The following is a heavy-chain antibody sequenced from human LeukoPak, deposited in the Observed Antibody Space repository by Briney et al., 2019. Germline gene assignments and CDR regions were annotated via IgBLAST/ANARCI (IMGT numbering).Heavy chain of an antibody. CDR2: ISGSGHDI. CDR1: GFSFSDSY. CDR3: STDPRLLIY. D-gene: IGHD2-8*01. V-gene: IGHV3-11*01. J-gene: IGHJ4*01. Sequence: GGSLRLSCVVSGFSFSDSYMTWIRQTPGKGLESLAYISGSGHDIYYTDSVKGRFTISRDNAKDSLYPQMNGLRPEDTALYYCSTDPRLLIYWGHGTLVTVSS.